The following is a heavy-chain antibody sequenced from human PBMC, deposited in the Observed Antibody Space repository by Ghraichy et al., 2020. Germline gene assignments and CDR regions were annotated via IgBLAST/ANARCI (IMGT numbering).Heavy chain of an antibody. Sequence: GGSLRLSCAASGFTFSSYGMHWVRQAPGKGLEWVAVISYDGSNKYYADSVKGRFTISRDNSKNTLYLQMNSLRAEDTAVYYCAKESVVVTAINSGMDVWGQGTTVTVSS. D-gene: IGHD2-21*02. CDR3: AKESVVVTAINSGMDV. CDR2: ISYDGSNK. CDR1: GFTFSSYG. V-gene: IGHV3-30*18. J-gene: IGHJ6*02.